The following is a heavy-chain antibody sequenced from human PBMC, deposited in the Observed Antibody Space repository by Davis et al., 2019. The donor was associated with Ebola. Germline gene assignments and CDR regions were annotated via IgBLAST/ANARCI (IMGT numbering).Heavy chain of an antibody. CDR3: ARQVTEGIAAAGTQSTTYYFDY. CDR1: GFTFSSYG. CDR2: ISYDGSNK. V-gene: IGHV3-30*03. Sequence: PGGSLRLSCAASGFTFSSYGMHWVRQAPGKGLEWVAVISYDGSNKYYADSVKGRFTISRDNSKNTLYLQMNSLRAEDTAVYYCARQVTEGIAAAGTQSTTYYFDYWGQGTLVTVSS. D-gene: IGHD6-13*01. J-gene: IGHJ4*02.